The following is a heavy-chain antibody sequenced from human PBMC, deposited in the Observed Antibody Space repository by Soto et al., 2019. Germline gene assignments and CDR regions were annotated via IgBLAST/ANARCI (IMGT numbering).Heavy chain of an antibody. Sequence: QVQLQESGPGLVKPSQTLSLTCTVSGGSISSGGYYWSWIRQHPGKGLEWIGYIYYSGSTYYNPSLKRRVTISVDTSKHQFSLKLSSVTAADTAVYYCAREPGGRSKASWGMDVWGQGTTVTVSS. J-gene: IGHJ6*02. CDR1: GGSISSGGYY. CDR3: AREPGGRSKASWGMDV. D-gene: IGHD6-13*01. CDR2: IYYSGST. V-gene: IGHV4-31*03.